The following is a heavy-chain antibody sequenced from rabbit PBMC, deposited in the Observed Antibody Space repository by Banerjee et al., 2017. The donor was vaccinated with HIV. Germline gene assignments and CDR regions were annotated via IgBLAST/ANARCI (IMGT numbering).Heavy chain of an antibody. D-gene: IGHD6-1*01. CDR3: ARTDISDGTYFNL. CDR1: GFSFSGSYH. CDR2: IYIGSGST. J-gene: IGHJ4*01. Sequence: QSLEESRGDLVKPGASLTLSCTASGFSFSGSYHMCWFRQAPGKGLEWIACIYIGSGSTYYANWAKGRFTISKTSSTTVTLQMTSLTAADTATYFCARTDISDGTYFNLWGQGTLVTVS. V-gene: IGHV1S40*01.